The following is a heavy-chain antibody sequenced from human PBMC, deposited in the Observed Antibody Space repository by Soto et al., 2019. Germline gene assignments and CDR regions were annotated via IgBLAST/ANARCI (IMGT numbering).Heavy chain of an antibody. D-gene: IGHD1-26*01. CDR1: GGTFSSYT. CDR2: IIPILGIA. CDR3: ARGPDSGSYYFAFDI. V-gene: IGHV1-69*02. J-gene: IGHJ3*02. Sequence: GASVKVTCKASGGTFSSYTISWVRQAPGQGLEWMGRIIPILGIANYAQNFQGRVTITADKSTRTAYMELSSLRSEDTAVYYCARGPDSGSYYFAFDIWGQGTMVTVSS.